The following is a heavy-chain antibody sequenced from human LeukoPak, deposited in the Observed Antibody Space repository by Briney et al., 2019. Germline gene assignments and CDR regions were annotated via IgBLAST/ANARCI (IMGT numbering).Heavy chain of an antibody. CDR1: GYTFNSYY. J-gene: IGHJ4*02. CDR2: INPRSGST. Sequence: GASVKVSCKASGYTFNSYYIHWVRQAPGQGIEWMGIINPRSGSTDYAQKFQGRVTLTRDMSTSTVYMEVSSLRSEDTAVYYCARDTVTMVRGGHTEIDYWGQGTLVTVSS. CDR3: ARDTVTMVRGGHTEIDY. D-gene: IGHD3-10*01. V-gene: IGHV1-46*02.